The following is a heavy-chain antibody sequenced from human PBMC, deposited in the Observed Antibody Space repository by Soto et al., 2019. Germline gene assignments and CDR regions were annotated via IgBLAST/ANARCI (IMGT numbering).Heavy chain of an antibody. CDR3: ARIQPTQTVVVVAAPQDV. V-gene: IGHV4-34*01. Sequence: SETLSLTCAVYGGSFSGYYWSWIRQPPGEGLEWIGEINHSGSTNYNPSLKSRVTISVDTSKNQFSLKLSSVTAADTAVYYCARIQPTQTVVVVAAPQDVWGQGTTVTVS. J-gene: IGHJ6*02. CDR1: GGSFSGYY. D-gene: IGHD2-15*01. CDR2: INHSGST.